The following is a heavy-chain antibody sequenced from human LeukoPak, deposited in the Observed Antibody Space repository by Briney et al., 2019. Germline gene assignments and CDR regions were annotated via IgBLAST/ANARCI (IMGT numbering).Heavy chain of an antibody. CDR3: ARDRGSGWYDY. J-gene: IGHJ4*02. Sequence: GGSLRLSCAASGFTVSSDYMSWVRQAPGKGLEWVSVIYIDGNTYYADSVKGRFTISRDNSKNTLYLQMNSLRAEDTAAYYCARDRGSGWYDYWGQGTLVTVSS. D-gene: IGHD6-19*01. CDR1: GFTVSSDY. CDR2: IYIDGNT. V-gene: IGHV3-66*01.